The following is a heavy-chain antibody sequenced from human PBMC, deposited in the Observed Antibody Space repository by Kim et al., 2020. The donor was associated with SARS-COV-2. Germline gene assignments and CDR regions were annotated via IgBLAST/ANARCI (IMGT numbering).Heavy chain of an antibody. CDR2: IIPILGIA. J-gene: IGHJ6*03. V-gene: IGHV1-69*04. CDR3: ATLGYSSSRFQGYYYYMDV. Sequence: SVKVSCKASGGTFSSYAISWVRQAPGQGLEWMGRIIPILGIANYAQKFQGRVTITADKSTSTAYMELSSLRSEDTAVYYCATLGYSSSRFQGYYYYMDVWGKGTTVTVSS. CDR1: GGTFSSYA. D-gene: IGHD6-13*01.